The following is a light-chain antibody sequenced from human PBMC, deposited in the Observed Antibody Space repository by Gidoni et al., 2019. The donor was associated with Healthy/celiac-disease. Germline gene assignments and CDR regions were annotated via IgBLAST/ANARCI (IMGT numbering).Light chain of an antibody. J-gene: IGKJ2*01. CDR3: QQYNSYPYT. CDR2: DAS. Sequence: DIQMTQSPSTLSASVGDRVTITCRASQSISSWLAWYQQKPGKAPKLLIYDASSLESGVPSRFSGSGSGIEFTLTISSLQPDDVATYYCQQYNSYPYTFGQGTKLEIK. CDR1: QSISSW. V-gene: IGKV1-5*01.